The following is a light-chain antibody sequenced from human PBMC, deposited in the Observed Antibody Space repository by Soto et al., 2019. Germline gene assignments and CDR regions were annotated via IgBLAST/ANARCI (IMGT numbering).Light chain of an antibody. CDR3: LLYYDTVRV. V-gene: IGLV7-43*01. J-gene: IGLJ2*01. CDR2: SIS. Sequence: VVTQEPSLTVSPGGTVTLTCSSTTGAVTGGFYPNWLQQKPGQAPRPLIYSISNKHSWTPARFSGSLLGGKATLTLSSVQPEDEAEYFCLLYYDTVRVFGGGTKVTVL. CDR1: TGAVTGGFY.